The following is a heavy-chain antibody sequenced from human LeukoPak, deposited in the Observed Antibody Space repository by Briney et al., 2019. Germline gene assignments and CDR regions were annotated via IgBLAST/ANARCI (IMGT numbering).Heavy chain of an antibody. CDR1: GGSISSGGYY. CDR2: IYYSGST. CDR3: ARGGAMATIEGFDY. Sequence: SETLSLTCTVSGGSISSGGYYWSWIRQHPGKGLEWIGYIYYSGSTNYNPSLKSRVTISVDTSKNQFSLKLSSVTAADTAVYYCARGGAMATIEGFDYWGQGTLVTVSS. J-gene: IGHJ4*02. D-gene: IGHD5-12*01. V-gene: IGHV4-31*03.